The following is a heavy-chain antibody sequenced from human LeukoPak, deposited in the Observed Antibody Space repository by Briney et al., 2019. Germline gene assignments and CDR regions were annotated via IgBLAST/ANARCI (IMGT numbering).Heavy chain of an antibody. CDR2: IIPILGIA. J-gene: IGHJ4*02. CDR3: AADYDILTDTDH. D-gene: IGHD3-9*01. Sequence: SVNVSCTASGGTFSSYAISWVRQAPGQGLEWMGRIIPILGIANYAQKFQGRVTITADKSTSTAYMELSSLRSEDTAVYYCAADYDILTDTDHWGQGTLVTVSS. CDR1: GGTFSSYA. V-gene: IGHV1-69*04.